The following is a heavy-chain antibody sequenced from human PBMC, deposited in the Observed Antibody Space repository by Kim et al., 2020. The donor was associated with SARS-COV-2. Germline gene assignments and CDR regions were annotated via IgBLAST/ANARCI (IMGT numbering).Heavy chain of an antibody. Sequence: GGSLRLSCAASGFNFSSYWMSWVRQAPGKGLEWVANIKQDGSEKYYVDSVKGRFTISRDNAKNSLYLQMNSLRAEDTAVYYCARELRPYYYYGMDVWGQGTTVTVSS. D-gene: IGHD4-17*01. CDR3: ARELRPYYYYGMDV. J-gene: IGHJ6*02. CDR2: IKQDGSEK. CDR1: GFNFSSYW. V-gene: IGHV3-7*03.